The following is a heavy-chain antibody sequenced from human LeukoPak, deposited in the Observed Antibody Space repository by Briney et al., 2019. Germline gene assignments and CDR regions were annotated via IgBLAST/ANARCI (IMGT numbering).Heavy chain of an antibody. CDR3: ARRPGSGRYSYYFDY. J-gene: IGHJ4*02. CDR2: IYYSGST. V-gene: IGHV4-39*01. D-gene: IGHD6-19*01. Sequence: PSETLSLTCTVSGGSISSSSYYWGWIRQPPGKGLEWIGSIYYSGSTYYNPSLKSRVTIFVDTSKNQFSLKLTSVTAADTAVYYCARRPGSGRYSYYFDYWGQGTLVTASS. CDR1: GGSISSSSYY.